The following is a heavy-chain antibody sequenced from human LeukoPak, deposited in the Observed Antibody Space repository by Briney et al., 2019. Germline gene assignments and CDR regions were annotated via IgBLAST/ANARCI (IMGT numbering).Heavy chain of an antibody. J-gene: IGHJ4*02. CDR1: GGSFSGYY. V-gene: IGHV4-34*01. D-gene: IGHD3-3*01. CDR2: INHSGST. Sequence: PSETLSLTCAVYGGSFSGYYWSWIRQPPGKGLEWIGEINHSGSTNYNPSLKSRVTISVDTSKNQFSLKLSSVTAADTAVYYCARGLWVYDFWSGYNYWGQGTLVTVSS. CDR3: ARGLWVYDFWSGYNY.